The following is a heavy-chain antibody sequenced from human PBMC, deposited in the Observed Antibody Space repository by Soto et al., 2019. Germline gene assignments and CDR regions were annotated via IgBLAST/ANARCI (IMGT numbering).Heavy chain of an antibody. V-gene: IGHV5-10-1*01. CDR2: IDPSDSYT. CDR3: ARRRRYYYGMDV. CDR1: GYSFTSYW. J-gene: IGHJ6*02. Sequence: GESLKISCKGSGYSFTSYWISWGRQMPGKGLEWMGRIDPSDSYTNYSPSFQGHVTISADKSISTAYLQWSSLKASDTAMYYCARRRRYYYGMDVWGQGTTVTVSS. D-gene: IGHD4-17*01.